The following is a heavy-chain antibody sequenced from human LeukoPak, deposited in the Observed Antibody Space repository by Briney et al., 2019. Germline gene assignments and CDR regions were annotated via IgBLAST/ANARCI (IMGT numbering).Heavy chain of an antibody. V-gene: IGHV3-48*01. CDR2: LTGGSSNI. CDR1: GFPFMTYA. Sequence: GGSLRLFCEASGFPFMTYAMNWVRQSPGKGLEWVAFLTGGSSNIEDAESVKGRFTISRDNGKVSLFLQMNSVRAEDTAVYYCARVVPVHEYYNSYMDVWGKGTTVTVSS. D-gene: IGHD1-1*01. CDR3: ARVVPVHEYYNSYMDV. J-gene: IGHJ6*03.